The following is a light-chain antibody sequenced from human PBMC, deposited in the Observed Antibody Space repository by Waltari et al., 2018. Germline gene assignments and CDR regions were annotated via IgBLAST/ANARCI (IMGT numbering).Light chain of an antibody. J-gene: IGKJ4*01. CDR2: SAS. CDR3: QHLNSFPPT. CDR1: QGVGRD. Sequence: IQLTQSPSSLSASVGDTVSITCRASQGVGRDLACYQQKPGRAPQLLIYSASIFQGGVPSRFSGSGSGTDFTLTISSLQPEDFATYYCQHLNSFPPTFGGGTRVEVK. V-gene: IGKV1-9*01.